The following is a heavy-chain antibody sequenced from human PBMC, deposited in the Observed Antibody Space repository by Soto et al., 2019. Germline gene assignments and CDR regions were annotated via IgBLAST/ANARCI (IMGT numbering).Heavy chain of an antibody. V-gene: IGHV3-23*01. CDR3: AKAFGDWYPFEK. CDR1: GFTFGSYA. Sequence: GSLRLSCVASGFTFGSYAMSWVRRAPGKGLEWVSTINDNGDLRYYADSVRGRFTISRDNSKNTLYLQLNNLRAEDTARYHCAKAFGDWYPFEKWGLGALVTVSS. CDR2: INDNGDLR. D-gene: IGHD2-21*02. J-gene: IGHJ4*02.